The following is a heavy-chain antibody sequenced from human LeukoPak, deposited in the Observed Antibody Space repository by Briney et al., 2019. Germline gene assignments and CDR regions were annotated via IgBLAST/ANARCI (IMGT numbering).Heavy chain of an antibody. Sequence: PGGSLRLSCVTSGFSFSTYDMSWVRQAPGKGLEWVSGITANTRGSITYYADSVKGRFTISRDSSKDTLYLQMNSLRAEDAAVYFCARGGYFSFDHWGQGTLVTVSS. CDR2: ITANTRGSIT. CDR1: GFSFSTYD. J-gene: IGHJ4*02. V-gene: IGHV3-23*01. CDR3: ARGGYFSFDH. D-gene: IGHD2/OR15-2a*01.